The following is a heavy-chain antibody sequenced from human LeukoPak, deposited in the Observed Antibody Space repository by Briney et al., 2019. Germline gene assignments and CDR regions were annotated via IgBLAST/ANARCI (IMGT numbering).Heavy chain of an antibody. CDR2: IYYSGGT. J-gene: IGHJ5*02. Sequence: SETLSLTCTVSGGSISSYCWSWIRQPPGEGLGWIWYIYYSGGTNYNPSLKSRVTISVDTSKNQFSLKLSSMTAADTAVYYCARVRGGGIAAAGTLSGFWFGPWGQGTLVTVSS. D-gene: IGHD6-13*01. V-gene: IGHV4-59*01. CDR1: GGSISSYC. CDR3: ARVRGGGIAAAGTLSGFWFGP.